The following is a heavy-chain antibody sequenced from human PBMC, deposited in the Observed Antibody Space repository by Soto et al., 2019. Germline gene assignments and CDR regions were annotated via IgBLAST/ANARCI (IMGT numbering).Heavy chain of an antibody. Sequence: SVKVSCEASGGTFSSYAISWVRQAPGQGLEWMGGIIPIFGTANYAQKFQGRVTITADESTSTAYMELSSLRSEDTAVYYCARGVTILDAFDIWGQGTMVTVSS. J-gene: IGHJ3*02. D-gene: IGHD3-3*01. V-gene: IGHV1-69*01. CDR3: ARGVTILDAFDI. CDR2: IIPIFGTA. CDR1: GGTFSSYA.